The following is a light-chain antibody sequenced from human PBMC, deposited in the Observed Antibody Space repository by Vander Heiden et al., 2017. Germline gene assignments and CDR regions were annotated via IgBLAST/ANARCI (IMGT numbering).Light chain of an antibody. V-gene: IGKV3-20*01. CDR1: QSVSRNY. J-gene: IGKJ5*01. CDR3: QQDGTSPIT. CDR2: GAS. Sequence: EIVLTQSPGTLSLSPGERATLSCRASQSVSRNYLAWFQQKPGQAPRLVIFGASSSATAFPVRFSGSGSGTDFTLTINRLEPEDFAVYYCQQDGTSPITFGQGTRLEIK.